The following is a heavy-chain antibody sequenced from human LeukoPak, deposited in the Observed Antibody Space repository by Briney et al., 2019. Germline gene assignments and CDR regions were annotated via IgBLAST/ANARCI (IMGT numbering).Heavy chain of an antibody. Sequence: SETLSLICAVYGGSFSGYYWSWIRQPPGKGLEWIGEINHSGSTNYNPSLKSRVTISVDTSKNQFSLKLSSVTAADTAVYYCARGMIGISTFRFDYWGQGTLVTVSS. CDR2: INHSGST. D-gene: IGHD3-16*01. J-gene: IGHJ4*02. CDR1: GGSFSGYY. CDR3: ARGMIGISTFRFDY. V-gene: IGHV4-34*01.